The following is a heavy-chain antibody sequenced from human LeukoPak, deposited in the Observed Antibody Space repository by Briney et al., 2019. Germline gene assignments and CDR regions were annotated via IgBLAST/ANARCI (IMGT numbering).Heavy chain of an antibody. J-gene: IGHJ3*02. CDR3: AKGPYADYYDSSGDDAFDI. D-gene: IGHD3-22*01. CDR1: GFTFSSYG. CDR2: IWYDGSNK. Sequence: QPGGSLRLSCAASGFTFSSYGMHWVRQAPGKGLEWVAVIWYDGSNKYYADSVKGRFTISRDNSKNTLYLQMNSLRAEDTAVYYCAKGPYADYYDSSGDDAFDIWGQGTMVTVSS. V-gene: IGHV3-33*06.